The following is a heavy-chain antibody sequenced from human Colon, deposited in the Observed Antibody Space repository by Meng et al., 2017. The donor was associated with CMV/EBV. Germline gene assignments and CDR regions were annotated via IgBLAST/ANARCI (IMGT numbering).Heavy chain of an antibody. D-gene: IGHD5-18*01. CDR1: GASIISSS. V-gene: IGHV4-4*07. J-gene: IGHJ4*02. CDR3: ARAQYTYGYWIFDY. Sequence: QWHLQDCVPGLVKPSVPLALSCTVAGASIISSSCSWIRQSAGKGLEWIGRIYPSGFPKYKPSLESRVTMSADTSKNQISLKLTSVTAADTAVYYCARAQYTYGYWIFDYWGQGTLVTVSS. CDR2: IYPSGFP.